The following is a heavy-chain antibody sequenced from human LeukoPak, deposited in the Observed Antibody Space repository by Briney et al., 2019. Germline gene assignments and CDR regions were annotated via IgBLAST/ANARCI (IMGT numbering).Heavy chain of an antibody. J-gene: IGHJ4*02. CDR3: TTPPNYGDYSYFDY. D-gene: IGHD4-17*01. Sequence: GGSLRLSCAASGFTFSKAWMSWVRQAPGKWLEWVGCIKSKIDGGTTDYAAPVKGRFTISRDDSKTTLYLQMNSLKTEDTAVYYCTTPPNYGDYSYFDYWGQGTLVTVSS. V-gene: IGHV3-15*01. CDR1: GFTFSKAW. CDR2: IKSKIDGGTT.